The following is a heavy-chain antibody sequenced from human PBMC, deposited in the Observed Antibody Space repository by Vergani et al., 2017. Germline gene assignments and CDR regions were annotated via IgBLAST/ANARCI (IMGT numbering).Heavy chain of an antibody. J-gene: IGHJ4*02. D-gene: IGHD2-15*01. Sequence: EVQLVESGGGLVQPGGSLRLSCAASGFTFSSYSMNWVRQAPGKGLEWVSYISSSSSTIYYADSVKGRFTISRDNAKNSLYLQMNSLRDEDTAVYYCARGWVPHWDIVVVVAGSDGGPTYYFDYWGQGTLVTVSS. CDR3: ARGWVPHWDIVVVVAGSDGGPTYYFDY. V-gene: IGHV3-48*02. CDR1: GFTFSSYS. CDR2: ISSSSSTI.